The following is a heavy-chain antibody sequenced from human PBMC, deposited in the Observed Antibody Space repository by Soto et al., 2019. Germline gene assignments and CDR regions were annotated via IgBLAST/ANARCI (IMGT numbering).Heavy chain of an antibody. CDR3: AARVGSSPLYYYGMDV. D-gene: IGHD3-10*01. Sequence: PGESLKISCKGSGYRFTSYWIGWVRQMPGKGLEWMGIIDPGDSDTRYSPSFQGQVTISVDKSVSTAYLQWSSLKASDTAMYYCAARVGSSPLYYYGMDVWGQGTTVTVS. CDR2: IDPGDSDT. J-gene: IGHJ6*02. V-gene: IGHV5-51*01. CDR1: GYRFTSYW.